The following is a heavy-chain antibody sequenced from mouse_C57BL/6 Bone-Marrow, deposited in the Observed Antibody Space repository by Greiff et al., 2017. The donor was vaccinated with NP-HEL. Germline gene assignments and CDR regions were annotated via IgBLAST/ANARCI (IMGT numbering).Heavy chain of an antibody. J-gene: IGHJ3*01. CDR3: ARYELLGFAY. Sequence: QVQLKQPGAELVKPGASVKLSCKASGYTFTSYWMHWVKQRPGQGLEWIGMIHPNSGSTNYNEKFKSKATLTVDKSSSTAYMQLSSLTSEDSAVYYCARYELLGFAYWGQGTLVTVSA. V-gene: IGHV1-64*01. CDR1: GYTFTSYW. D-gene: IGHD2-1*01. CDR2: IHPNSGST.